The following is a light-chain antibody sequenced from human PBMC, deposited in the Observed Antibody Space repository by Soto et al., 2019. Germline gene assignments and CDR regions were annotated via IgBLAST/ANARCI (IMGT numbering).Light chain of an antibody. Sequence: DIQITHAPSSLSASVEGRVIITCRASQSISNHLNWYQQKPGKAPKLLIFAASSLQSGVPSRFSGSGSGTDFTLTISSLQPEDFATYYCQKLNSYPLTFGQGTKGDIK. J-gene: IGKJ1*01. CDR1: QSISNH. CDR3: QKLNSYPLT. CDR2: AAS. V-gene: IGKV1-17*01.